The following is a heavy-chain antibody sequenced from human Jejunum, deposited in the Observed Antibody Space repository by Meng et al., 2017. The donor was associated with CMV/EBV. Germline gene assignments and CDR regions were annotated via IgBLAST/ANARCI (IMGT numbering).Heavy chain of an antibody. CDR2: IHDTGST. V-gene: IGHV4-30-4*08. J-gene: IGHJ4*02. CDR1: GGSIGSGDYY. Sequence: LQGSGQGLVKPSQTLSLTFPVAGGSIGSGDYYWSWIRQPPGKGLEWIGYIHDTGSTSHNPSLKSRVDISLGTSKNQFSLTLNSVTAEDTAVYFCARGSIFVSFDSWGQGTLVTVSS. CDR3: ARGSIFVSFDS. D-gene: IGHD3-3*01.